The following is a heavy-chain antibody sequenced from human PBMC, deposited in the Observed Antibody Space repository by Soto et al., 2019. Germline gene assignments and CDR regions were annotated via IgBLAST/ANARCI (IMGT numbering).Heavy chain of an antibody. Sequence: ASVKVSCKSSGYTYTTVGITWVRQAPGQGPEWMGWISTNSGKTNYAQKFQGRVTMTTDTSTNTAYLEVTSLRYDDTAVYYCARGGVDYVWGSHRYDAWGQGTLVTVS. CDR3: ARGGVDYVWGSHRYDA. CDR2: ISTNSGKT. D-gene: IGHD3-16*02. V-gene: IGHV1-18*04. J-gene: IGHJ5*02. CDR1: GYTYTTVG.